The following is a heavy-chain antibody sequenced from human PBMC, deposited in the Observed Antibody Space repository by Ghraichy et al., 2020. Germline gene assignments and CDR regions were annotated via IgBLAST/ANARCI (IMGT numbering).Heavy chain of an antibody. CDR2: INHSGST. Sequence: SETLSLTCAVYGGSFSGYYWSWIRQPPGKGPEWIGEINHSGSTNYNPSLKSRVTISVDTSKNQFSLKLSSVTAADTAVYYCARGGSWFGELLQREVYFDYWGQGTLVTVSS. J-gene: IGHJ4*02. V-gene: IGHV4-34*01. CDR3: ARGGSWFGELLQREVYFDY. D-gene: IGHD3-10*01. CDR1: GGSFSGYY.